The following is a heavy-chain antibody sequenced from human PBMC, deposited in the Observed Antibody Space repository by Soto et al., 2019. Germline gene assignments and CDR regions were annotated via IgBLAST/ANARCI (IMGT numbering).Heavy chain of an antibody. CDR2: IYPGDSDT. D-gene: IGHD1-20*01. CDR3: ARPHKWNANDAFDI. Sequence: GESLKISCKGSGYSITSNWIGWVRQMPGKGLEWMGIIYPGDSDTRYSPSFRGQVTISADKSISTAYLQWSSLQASDTAMYYCARPHKWNANDAFDIWGQGTMVTVSS. CDR1: GYSITSNW. J-gene: IGHJ3*02. V-gene: IGHV5-51*01.